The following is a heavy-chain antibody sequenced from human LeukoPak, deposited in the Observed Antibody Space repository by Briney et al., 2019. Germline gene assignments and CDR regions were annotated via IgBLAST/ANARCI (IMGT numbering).Heavy chain of an antibody. CDR3: VGHYVNGYYFGAFDI. CDR1: GFTFSSYG. D-gene: IGHD3-22*01. V-gene: IGHV3-33*01. CDR2: IWYDGSNT. J-gene: IGHJ3*02. Sequence: GGSLRLSCAASGFTFSSYGMHWVRQAPGKGLEWVAVIWYDGSNTYYAYSVKGRFTISRDNSKNTLYLQMNSLRAEATAVYYCVGHYVNGYYFGAFDIWDQGRMVTVYS.